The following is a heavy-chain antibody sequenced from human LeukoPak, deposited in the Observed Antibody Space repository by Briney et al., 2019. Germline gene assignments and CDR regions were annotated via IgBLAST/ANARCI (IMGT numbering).Heavy chain of an antibody. CDR3: ARASSGGYYFDH. D-gene: IGHD3-16*01. CDR2: IFSGGYT. V-gene: IGHV3-66*01. CDR1: GFTVSNNY. Sequence: GGALRLSSAASGFTVSNNYMTWVRQAPGKGLEWVSIIFSGGYTYYTDSVKGRFTISRDNSKNTLYLQMNSLTAEDTAVYYCARASSGGYYFDHWGLGTLVTVSS. J-gene: IGHJ4*02.